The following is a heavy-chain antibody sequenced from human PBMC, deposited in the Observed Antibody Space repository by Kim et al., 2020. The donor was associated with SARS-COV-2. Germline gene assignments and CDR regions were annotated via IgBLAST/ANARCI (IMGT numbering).Heavy chain of an antibody. CDR3: ARDRDESSSLHCGVDP. Sequence: ASVKVSCKASGYTFTSYYMHWVRQAPGQGLEWMGIINPSGGSTSYAQKFQGRVTMTRDTSTSTVYMELSSLRSEDTAVYYCARDRDESSSLHCGVDPWGQGTLVTVAS. J-gene: IGHJ5*02. CDR2: INPSGGST. V-gene: IGHV1-46*01. D-gene: IGHD6-13*01. CDR1: GYTFTSYY.